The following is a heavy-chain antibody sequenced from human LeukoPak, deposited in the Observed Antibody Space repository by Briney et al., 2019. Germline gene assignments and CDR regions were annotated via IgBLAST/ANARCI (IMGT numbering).Heavy chain of an antibody. Sequence: GGSLRLSCTASGFSFSYFRMTWVRQAPGKGLEWVATIKQDGSETYFVDSLKGRFTISRDNAKNSLFLQMNSLRAEDTAVYYCARVSWGDAFDIWGQGTMVTVSS. CDR1: GFSFSYFR. V-gene: IGHV3-7*01. D-gene: IGHD3-16*01. J-gene: IGHJ3*02. CDR3: ARVSWGDAFDI. CDR2: IKQDGSET.